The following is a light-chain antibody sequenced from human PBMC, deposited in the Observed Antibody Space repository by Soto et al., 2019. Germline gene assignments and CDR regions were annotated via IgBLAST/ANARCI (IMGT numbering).Light chain of an antibody. J-gene: IGKJ1*01. Sequence: EFVLTQSPGTLSLSPGERATLSCRASQSVSGSYLAWYQQKPGQAPRLLIYGASSRATGIPDRFSGSGSGTDFTLTINRLETEDFAVYYCQQYGTSRTFGQRTKV. CDR2: GAS. V-gene: IGKV3-20*01. CDR3: QQYGTSRT. CDR1: QSVSGSY.